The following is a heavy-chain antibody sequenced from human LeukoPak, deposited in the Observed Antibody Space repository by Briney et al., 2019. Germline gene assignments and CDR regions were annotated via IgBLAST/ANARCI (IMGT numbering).Heavy chain of an antibody. CDR2: IYYSGST. CDR1: GGSISSYD. V-gene: IGHV4-59*08. D-gene: IGHD3-10*01. Sequence: SETLSLTCTVSGGSISSYDWSWIRQPPGKGLEWIGYIYYSGSTNYNPSLKSRVTISVDTSKNQFSLKLSSVTAADTAVYYCARLMVRGVISRAYYFDYWGQGTLVTVSS. J-gene: IGHJ4*02. CDR3: ARLMVRGVISRAYYFDY.